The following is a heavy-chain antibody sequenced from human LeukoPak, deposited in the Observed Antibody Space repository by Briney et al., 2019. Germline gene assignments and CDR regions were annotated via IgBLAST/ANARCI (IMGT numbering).Heavy chain of an antibody. V-gene: IGHV3-48*01. J-gene: IGHJ4*02. CDR1: GFTFSSYS. CDR3: ARDREYSGYDGGY. Sequence: GGSLRLSCAASGFTFSSYSMNWVRQAPGKGLEWVSYISSSSSTIYYADSVKGRFTISRDNAKNSLYLQMNSLRAEDTAVYYCARDREYSGYDGGYWGQGTLVTVSS. CDR2: ISSSSSTI. D-gene: IGHD5-12*01.